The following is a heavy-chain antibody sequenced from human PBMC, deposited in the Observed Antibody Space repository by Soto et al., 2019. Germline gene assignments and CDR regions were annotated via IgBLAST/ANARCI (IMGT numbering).Heavy chain of an antibody. V-gene: IGHV2-26*01. CDR3: ARVKPGAGSGPGTLIEFEYFFDH. J-gene: IGHJ4*02. Sequence: SGPTLLNPTEALTLTCTVSGFSLSNARMGVSWIRQPPGKALEWLAHIFSNDEKSYSTSLKSRLTISKDTSKSQVVLTMTNIDPVDTATYYCARVKPGAGSGPGTLIEFEYFFDHWGEGALV. CDR1: GFSLSNARMG. CDR2: IFSNDEK. D-gene: IGHD3-9*01.